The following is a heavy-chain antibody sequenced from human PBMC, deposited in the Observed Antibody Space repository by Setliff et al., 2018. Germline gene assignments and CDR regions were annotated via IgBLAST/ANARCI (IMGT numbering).Heavy chain of an antibody. V-gene: IGHV3-11*04. CDR1: GFRFSDLY. CDR3: ARSACNGGSCYLSASDH. D-gene: IGHD2-15*01. CDR2: ISGDGNTV. J-gene: IGHJ4*02. Sequence: PGGSLRLSCAASGFRFSDLYMSWVRQVPGKGLEWLSKISGDGNTVYYADSVKGRFTISRDNANNSLYLQMNSLRAEDTAMYYCARSACNGGSCYLSASDHWGQGALVTVS.